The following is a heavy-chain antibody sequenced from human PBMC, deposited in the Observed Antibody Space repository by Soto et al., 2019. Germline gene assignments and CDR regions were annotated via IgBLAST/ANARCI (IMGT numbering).Heavy chain of an antibody. CDR1: GFTFSTHA. V-gene: IGHV3-21*01. D-gene: IGHD3-10*01. CDR2: ISSSSSYI. J-gene: IGHJ4*02. Sequence: PGGSLRLSCAASGFTFSTHAMGWVRQAPGKGLEWVSSISSSSSYIYYADSVKGRFTISRDNAKNSLYLQMNSLRAEDTAVYYCAPAPGMVRGVIDYWGQGTLVTVSS. CDR3: APAPGMVRGVIDY.